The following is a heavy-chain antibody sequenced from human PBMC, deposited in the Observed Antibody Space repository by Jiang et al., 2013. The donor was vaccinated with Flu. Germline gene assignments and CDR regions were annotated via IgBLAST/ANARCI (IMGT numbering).Heavy chain of an antibody. J-gene: IGHJ4*02. D-gene: IGHD5-24*01. CDR1: GFTFSSFR. CDR2: ITFDGGDE. Sequence: VQLVESGGGVVQPGKSLRLSCEVSGFTFSSFRMHWVRQAPGKGLEWVATITFDGGDEYYADSVKGRFTISRDNSKSTLFLQMNSLRPEDTAVYFCAKDKDSWIQLFYYFDKWGQGALVTVSS. CDR3: AKDKDSWIQLFYYFDK. V-gene: IGHV3-30*18.